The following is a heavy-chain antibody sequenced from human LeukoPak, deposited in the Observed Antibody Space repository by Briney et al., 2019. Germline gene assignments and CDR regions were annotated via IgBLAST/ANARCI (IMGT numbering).Heavy chain of an antibody. CDR3: AKDPYYGSGSYRSVDY. CDR1: GFTFSNYW. Sequence: PGGSLRLSCAASGFTFSNYWMNWVRQAPGKGLEWVANIKQDGGEKSYVDSVKGRFTISRDNSKNTLYLQMNSLRAEDTAVYYCAKDPYYGSGSYRSVDYWGQGTLVTVSS. J-gene: IGHJ4*02. D-gene: IGHD3-10*01. V-gene: IGHV3-7*03. CDR2: IKQDGGEK.